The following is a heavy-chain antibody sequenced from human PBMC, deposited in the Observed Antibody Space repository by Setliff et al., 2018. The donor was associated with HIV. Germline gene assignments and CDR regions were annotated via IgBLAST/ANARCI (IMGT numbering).Heavy chain of an antibody. J-gene: IGHJ4*02. V-gene: IGHV1-18*01. CDR3: ARDRQDYSAGSYIYYFDY. CDR2: ISTHNDDT. CDR1: GYTFTTYA. Sequence: ASVKVSCKASGYTFTTYAISWVRQAPGQGLEWMGWISTHNDDTDYAQKFQGRVTRTRDTSTSTVYMELRSLRSDDTAVYYCARDRQDYSAGSYIYYFDYWGQGTLVTVSS. D-gene: IGHD3-10*01.